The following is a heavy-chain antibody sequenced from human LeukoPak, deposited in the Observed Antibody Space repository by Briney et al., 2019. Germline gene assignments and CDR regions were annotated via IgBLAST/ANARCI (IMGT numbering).Heavy chain of an antibody. J-gene: IGHJ4*02. CDR3: ARGRRPTPTYFDY. CDR2: ISSSSSYI. CDR1: GFTFSIHG. V-gene: IGHV3-21*01. Sequence: GGSLRLSCAASGFTFSIHGMYWVRQAPGKGLEWVSSISSSSSYIYYADSVKGRFTISRDNAKNSLYLQMNSLRAEDTAVYYCARGRRPTPTYFDYWGQGTLVTVSS.